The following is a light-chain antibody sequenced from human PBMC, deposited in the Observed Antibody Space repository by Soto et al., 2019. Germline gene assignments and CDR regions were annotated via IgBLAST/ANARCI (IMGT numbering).Light chain of an antibody. V-gene: IGLV2-14*01. Sequence: QSALTQPASVSGSPGQSITISCTGTSSDVGAYTYVSWYQQHPGKAPKLMIFEVSDRPSGVSNRFSGSKSGNTASLTISGLQAEDDDDYYCSSYTTSNTLVFGGGTKVTVL. J-gene: IGLJ2*01. CDR3: SSYTTSNTLV. CDR2: EVS. CDR1: SSDVGAYTY.